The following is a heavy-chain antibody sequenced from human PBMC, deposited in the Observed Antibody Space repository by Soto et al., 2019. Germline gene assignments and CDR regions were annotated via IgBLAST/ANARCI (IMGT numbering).Heavy chain of an antibody. Sequence: EVQLLESGGGLVQPGGSLRLSCAASGFTFSSYAMRWVRQAPGKGLEWVSAISGSGGSTYYADSVKGRFTISRDNSKNTLYLEMNRLKAEDTAVYYCAKEPPRYCSGGSCYSKDYCGQGTLVTDSA. CDR2: ISGSGGST. V-gene: IGHV3-23*01. CDR3: AKEPPRYCSGGSCYSKDY. J-gene: IGHJ4*02. CDR1: GFTFSSYA. D-gene: IGHD2-15*01.